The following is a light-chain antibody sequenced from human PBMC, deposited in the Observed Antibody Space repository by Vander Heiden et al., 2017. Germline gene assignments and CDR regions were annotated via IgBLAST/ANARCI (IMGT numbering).Light chain of an antibody. CDR3: QQYGSSPPIT. V-gene: IGKV3-20*01. CDR1: QSVSSSY. J-gene: IGKJ4*01. Sequence: EIVLTQSPGTLSLCPGERATLSCRASQSVSSSYLAWYQQKPGQAPRLLIYGASSRATGIPDRFSGSGSGTDFTLTIGRLEPEDFAVYYCQQYGSSPPITFGGGTKVEIK. CDR2: GAS.